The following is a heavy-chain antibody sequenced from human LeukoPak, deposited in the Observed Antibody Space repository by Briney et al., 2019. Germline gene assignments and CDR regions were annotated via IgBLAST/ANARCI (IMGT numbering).Heavy chain of an antibody. CDR1: GFTFSNYA. D-gene: IGHD6-19*01. V-gene: IGHV3-23*01. CDR3: AKGPRPDITVAHTVEN. CDR2: ISSRGDST. Sequence: PGRSLRLSCAASGFTFSNYAMSWVRQAPERGLERVSTISSRGDSTYDADSVKGRFTISRDNSKNSLYLQMNNVRVEDTAVYYCAKGPRPDITVAHTVENWGQGTLVTVSS. J-gene: IGHJ4*02.